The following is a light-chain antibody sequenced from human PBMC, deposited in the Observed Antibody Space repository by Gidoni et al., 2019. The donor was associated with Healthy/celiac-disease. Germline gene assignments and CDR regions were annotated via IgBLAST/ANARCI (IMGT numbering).Light chain of an antibody. CDR1: QSVSSSY. V-gene: IGKV3-20*01. Sequence: EIVLTQSPGTLSLSPGERATLSCRASQSVSSSYLAWYQQKPGQAPRLSIYGASSRATGIPDRFSGSGSGTDFTLTISRLEPVDFAVYYCQQYGSSKTFGQGTKVEIK. J-gene: IGKJ1*01. CDR3: QQYGSSKT. CDR2: GAS.